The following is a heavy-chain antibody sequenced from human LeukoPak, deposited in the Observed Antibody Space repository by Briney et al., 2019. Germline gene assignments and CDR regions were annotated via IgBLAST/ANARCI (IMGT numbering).Heavy chain of an antibody. CDR1: GFTFSSYA. Sequence: GGSLRLSCAASGFTFSSYAMSWVRQAPGRGLEWVSAISGGGVSTYYTDSVKGRFTISRDNSKNTLYLQMNSLRAEDTAVYYCALYLRVRGDYWGQGTLVSVSS. V-gene: IGHV3-23*01. CDR2: ISGGGVST. J-gene: IGHJ4*02. CDR3: ALYLRVRGDY. D-gene: IGHD3-10*01.